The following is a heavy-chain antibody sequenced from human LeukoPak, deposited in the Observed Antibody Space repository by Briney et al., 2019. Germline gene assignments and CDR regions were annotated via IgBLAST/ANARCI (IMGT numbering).Heavy chain of an antibody. CDR3: VGYSSSFDY. CDR1: GFTFSSYW. D-gene: IGHD3-22*01. CDR2: ISYDGSNK. J-gene: IGHJ4*02. V-gene: IGHV3-30*03. Sequence: GGSLRLSCAASGFTFSSYWMHWVRQAPGKGLEWVAVISYDGSNKYHADSVKGRFTISRDNSKNTLYLQMNSLRAEDTAVYYCVGYSSSFDYWGQGTLVTVSS.